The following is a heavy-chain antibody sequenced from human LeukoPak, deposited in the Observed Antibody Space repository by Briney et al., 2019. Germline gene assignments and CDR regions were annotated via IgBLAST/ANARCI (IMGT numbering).Heavy chain of an antibody. Sequence: SETLSLTCTVSGGSISSGSYFWSWLRQPAGKGLEWIGRIYTSGSTNYNPSLKSRVTISVDTSKNQFSLKLSSVTAADTAVYYCARDQSGSGVFDYWGQGTLVTVSS. D-gene: IGHD3-10*01. J-gene: IGHJ4*02. CDR1: GGSISSGSYF. V-gene: IGHV4-61*02. CDR3: ARDQSGSGVFDY. CDR2: IYTSGST.